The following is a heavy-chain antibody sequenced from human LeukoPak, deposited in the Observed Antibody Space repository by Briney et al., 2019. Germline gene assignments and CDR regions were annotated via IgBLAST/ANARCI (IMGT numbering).Heavy chain of an antibody. J-gene: IGHJ4*02. CDR1: GFTFTRYW. Sequence: GGSLRLSRAASGFTFTRYWMHWVRQVPGKGLVWVSRINIDGTTTNYADSVKGRFTVSRDNAKNTLYLQVNSLRVEDTAVYYCARDSYELGATFDYWGQGTLVTVSS. D-gene: IGHD1-26*01. V-gene: IGHV3-74*01. CDR3: ARDSYELGATFDY. CDR2: INIDGTTT.